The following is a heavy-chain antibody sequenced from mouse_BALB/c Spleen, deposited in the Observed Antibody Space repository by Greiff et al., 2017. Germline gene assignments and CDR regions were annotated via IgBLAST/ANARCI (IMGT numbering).Heavy chain of an antibody. J-gene: IGHJ4*01. V-gene: IGHV5-17*02. CDR1: GFTFSSFG. D-gene: IGHD2-3*01. CDR3: ARYGGYSYYYAMDY. CDR2: ISSGSSTI. Sequence: DVKLVESGGGLVQPGGSRKLSCAASGFTFSSFGMHWVRQAPEKGLEWVAYISSGSSTIYYADTVKGRFTISRDNPKNTLFLQMTSLRSEDTAMYYCARYGGYSYYYAMDYWGQGTSVTVSS.